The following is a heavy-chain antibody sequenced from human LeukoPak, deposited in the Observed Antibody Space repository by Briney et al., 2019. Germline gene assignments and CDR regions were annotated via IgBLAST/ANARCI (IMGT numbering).Heavy chain of an antibody. CDR2: INPNSGGT. CDR1: GYTFTGYY. D-gene: IGHD6-19*01. CDR3: AGEGIAVAGTGPLGY. V-gene: IGHV1-2*02. Sequence: GASVKVSCKASGYTFTGYYMHWVRQAPGQGLEWMGWINPNSGGTNYAQKFQGRVTMTRDTSISTAYMELSRLRSDDTAVYYCAGEGIAVAGTGPLGYWGQGTLVTVSS. J-gene: IGHJ4*02.